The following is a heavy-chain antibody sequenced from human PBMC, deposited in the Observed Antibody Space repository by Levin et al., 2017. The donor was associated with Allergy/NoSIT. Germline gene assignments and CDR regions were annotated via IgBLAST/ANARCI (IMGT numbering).Heavy chain of an antibody. V-gene: IGHV4-31*03. J-gene: IGHJ4*02. CDR3: ARYSGYDFSFDY. Sequence: LRLSCTVSGGSISSGGYYWSWIRQHPGKGLEWIGYIYYSGSTYYNPSLKSRVTISVDTSKNQFSLKLSSVTAADTAVYYCARYSGYDFSFDYWGQGTLVTVSS. CDR2: IYYSGST. CDR1: GGSISSGGYY. D-gene: IGHD5-12*01.